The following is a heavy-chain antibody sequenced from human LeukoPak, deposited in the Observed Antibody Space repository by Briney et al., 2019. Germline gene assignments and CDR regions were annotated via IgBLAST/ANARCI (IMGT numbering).Heavy chain of an antibody. V-gene: IGHV1-8*01. CDR3: ARARVEGGGNSEDDAFDI. J-gene: IGHJ3*02. CDR1: GYTFTSYD. CDR2: MNPNSGNT. D-gene: IGHD4-23*01. Sequence: ASVKVSCKASGYTFTSYDINWVRQATGQGLEWMGWMNPNSGNTGYAQKFQGRVTMTRNTSISTAYMELSSLRSEDTAVYYCARARVEGGGNSEDDAFDIWGQGTMVTVSS.